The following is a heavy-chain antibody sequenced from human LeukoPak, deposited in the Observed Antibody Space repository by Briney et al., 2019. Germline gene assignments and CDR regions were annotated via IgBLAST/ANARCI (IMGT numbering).Heavy chain of an antibody. CDR2: ISGDGGST. J-gene: IGHJ4*02. Sequence: PGGSLRLSCAASGFTFDDYAMHWVRQAPGKGLEWVSLISGDGGSTYYADSVKGRFTISRDNSKNSLYLQMNSLGTEDTALYYCAKAHSSGWYFDYWGQGTLVTVSS. CDR1: GFTFDDYA. CDR3: AKAHSSGWYFDY. V-gene: IGHV3-43*02. D-gene: IGHD6-19*01.